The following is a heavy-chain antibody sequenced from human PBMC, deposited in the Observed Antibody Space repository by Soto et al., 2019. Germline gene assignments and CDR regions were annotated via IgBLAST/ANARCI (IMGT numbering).Heavy chain of an antibody. CDR1: GYTLTELS. V-gene: IGHV1-24*01. D-gene: IGHD2-21*01. J-gene: IGHJ1*01. CDR3: ASFNDRSEPASILY. Sequence: ASVKVSCKVSGYTLTELSMHWVRQAPGKGLEWMGGFDPEDGETIYAQKSQGRVTMTEDTSTDTAYMELSSLRSEDTAVYFCASFNDRSEPASILYWGQGTLVTVSS. CDR2: FDPEDGET.